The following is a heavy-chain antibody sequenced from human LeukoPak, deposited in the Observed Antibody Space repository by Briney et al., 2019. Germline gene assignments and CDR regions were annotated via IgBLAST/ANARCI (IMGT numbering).Heavy chain of an antibody. D-gene: IGHD1-26*01. CDR3: AKDRFYSGSPRAFDM. CDR2: VSPSGDIT. Sequence: GGSLRLSCAASGFTFSTYGMNWVRQAPGKGLEWVSGVSPSGDITYYADSVKGRFTFSRDNSKNTLYLQMNSLRAEDTALYYCAKDRFYSGSPRAFDMWGRGTMVTVSS. CDR1: GFTFSTYG. V-gene: IGHV3-23*01. J-gene: IGHJ3*02.